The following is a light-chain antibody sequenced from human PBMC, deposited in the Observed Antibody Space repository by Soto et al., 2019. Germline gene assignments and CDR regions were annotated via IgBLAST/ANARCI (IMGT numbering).Light chain of an antibody. V-gene: IGLV1-40*01. Sequence: QSVLTQPPSASATPGQRVTISCSGITSNIGAGYDVHWYQLLPGRAPKLLIYGNTNRPSGVPDRFSGSKSATSASLAITGLQAEDEAIYYCQSYDNTLSGPIYVFGTGTKVTVL. CDR1: TSNIGAGYD. CDR2: GNT. J-gene: IGLJ1*01. CDR3: QSYDNTLSGPIYV.